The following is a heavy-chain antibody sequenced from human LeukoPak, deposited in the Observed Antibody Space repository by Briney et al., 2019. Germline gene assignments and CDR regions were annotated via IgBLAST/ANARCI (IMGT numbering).Heavy chain of an antibody. CDR1: GFTVSSNY. V-gene: IGHV3-66*01. J-gene: IGHJ4*02. Sequence: GGSLRLSCTASGFTVSSNYMSWVRQAPGKGLEWVSVIYSGGSSYYADSVKGRFIIFRDSSKNTLYLQMNSLRVEDTAVYYCATRAVAAPYWGQGTLVTVSS. CDR2: IYSGGSS. CDR3: ATRAVAAPY. D-gene: IGHD6-19*01.